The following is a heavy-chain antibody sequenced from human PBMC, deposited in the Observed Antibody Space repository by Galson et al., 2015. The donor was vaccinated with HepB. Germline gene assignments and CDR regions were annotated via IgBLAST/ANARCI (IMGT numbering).Heavy chain of an antibody. CDR2: ITSTSATI. V-gene: IGHV3-48*04. D-gene: IGHD3-9*01. J-gene: IGHJ4*02. Sequence: SLRLSCAASGFTFNFYSMNWVRQAPGRGLEWIAYITSTSATIYYADSVRGRFTISRDNDKTELYLQMSALRAEDTAIYYCARGGILTGYADFDYWGQGTLVTVSS. CDR1: GFTFNFYS. CDR3: ARGGILTGYADFDY.